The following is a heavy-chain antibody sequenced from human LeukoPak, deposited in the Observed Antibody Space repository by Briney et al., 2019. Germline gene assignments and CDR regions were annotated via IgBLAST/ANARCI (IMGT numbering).Heavy chain of an antibody. CDR2: IYHSGST. J-gene: IGHJ4*02. CDR1: GYSISSGYY. V-gene: IGHV4-38-2*02. Sequence: PSETLSLTCTVSGYSISSGYYWGWIRQPPGKGLEWIGSIYHSGSTYYNPSLKSRVTISVDTSKNQFSLKLSSVTAADTAVYYCARHTYYYDGNDWGQGTLVTVSS. D-gene: IGHD3-22*01. CDR3: ARHTYYYDGND.